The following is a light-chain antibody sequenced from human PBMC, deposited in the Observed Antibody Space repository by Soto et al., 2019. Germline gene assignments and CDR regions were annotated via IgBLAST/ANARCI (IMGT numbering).Light chain of an antibody. J-gene: IGKJ4*01. CDR3: QQSNNWPLT. V-gene: IGKV3D-15*01. CDR2: DAS. CDR1: QSVDND. Sequence: EIVMTQSPATLSVSPGDRATLSCRASQSVDNDLAWYQQKPGQPPRLLIYDASTRATGIPARFSGSQSGTEFTLTISSMLSEDFAVYSCQQSNNWPLTFGGGTKVEIK.